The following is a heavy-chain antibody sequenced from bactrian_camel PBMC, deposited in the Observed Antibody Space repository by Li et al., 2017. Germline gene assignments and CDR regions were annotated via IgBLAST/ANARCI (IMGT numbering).Heavy chain of an antibody. D-gene: IGHD2*01. J-gene: IGHJ4*01. CDR1: ATYKC. CDR3: AADFSSDGPNSCSGVHRRY. CDR2: IYFGGGGR. V-gene: IGHV3S1*01. Sequence: HVQLVESGGGSVQAGGSLRLSCTASATYKCVAWFRQAPGKERKGVAHIYFGGGGRLDDRDVEGRFTISQDNTKNTLHLQMNSLKTEDTAVYYCAADFSSDGPNSCSGVHRRYWGQGTQVTVS.